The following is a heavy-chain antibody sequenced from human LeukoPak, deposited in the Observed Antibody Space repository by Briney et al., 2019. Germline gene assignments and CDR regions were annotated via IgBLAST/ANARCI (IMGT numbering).Heavy chain of an antibody. CDR2: IYYSGST. CDR3: ARDHGYGDYGLDY. D-gene: IGHD4-17*01. J-gene: IGHJ4*02. CDR1: GGSISSSSYY. Sequence: SGTLSLTRTVSGGSISSSSYYWGWIRQPPGKGLEWIGSIYYSGSTYYNPSLKSRVTISVDTSKNQFSLKLSSVTAADTAVYYCARDHGYGDYGLDYWGQGTLVTVSS. V-gene: IGHV4-39*07.